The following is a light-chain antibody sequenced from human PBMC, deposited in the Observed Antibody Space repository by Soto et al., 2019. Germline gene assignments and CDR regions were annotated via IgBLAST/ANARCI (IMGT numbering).Light chain of an antibody. CDR1: SGHSSYA. J-gene: IGLJ2*01. CDR3: QTWDIGARVV. Sequence: QLVLTQSPSASASLGASVKLTCTLSSGHSSYAIAWHQQQPEKGPRYLMKLSSDGSHSKGDGIPDHFSGSSSGAERYLTISSLQSEDEADYYCQTWDIGARVVFGGGTKLTVL. CDR2: LSSDGSH. V-gene: IGLV4-69*01.